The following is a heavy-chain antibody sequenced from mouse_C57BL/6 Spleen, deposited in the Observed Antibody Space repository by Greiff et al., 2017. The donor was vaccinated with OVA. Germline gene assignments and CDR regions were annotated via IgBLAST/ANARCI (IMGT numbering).Heavy chain of an antibody. CDR1: GFTFSDYY. Sequence: DVHLVESEGGLVQPGSSMKLSCTASGFTFSDYYMAWVRQVPEKGLEWVANINYDGSSTYYLDPLKSRFIISRDNAKNILYLQMSSLKSEDTATYYCARGGSPHWYFDVWGTGTTVTVSS. J-gene: IGHJ1*03. D-gene: IGHD1-1*01. V-gene: IGHV5-16*01. CDR2: INYDGSST. CDR3: ARGGSPHWYFDV.